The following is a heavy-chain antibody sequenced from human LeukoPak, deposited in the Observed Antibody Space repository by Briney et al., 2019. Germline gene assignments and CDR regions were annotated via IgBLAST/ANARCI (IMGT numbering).Heavy chain of an antibody. CDR2: IIPIFGIA. J-gene: IGHJ4*02. D-gene: IGHD2-15*01. V-gene: IGHV1-69*04. CDR3: ARGGGYCSGGSGYSRLVY. CDR1: VCTFISYA. Sequence: SSVPVSYMASVCTFISYAIMGVQPAPGRGLAGMGRIIPIFGIANHAQKFQGRVTITADKSTSTAYMELSSLRSEDTAVYYCARGGGYCSGGSGYSRLVYWGQGTLVTVSS.